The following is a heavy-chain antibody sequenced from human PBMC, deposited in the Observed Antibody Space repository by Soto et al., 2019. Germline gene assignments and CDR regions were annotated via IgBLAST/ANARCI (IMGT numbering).Heavy chain of an antibody. J-gene: IGHJ5*02. CDR3: ASPGYSSGRGWFDP. CDR1: GGTFSSYA. V-gene: IGHV1-69*01. D-gene: IGHD6-19*01. CDR2: IIPIFGTA. Sequence: QVQLVQSGAEVKKPGSSVKVCCKASGGTFSSYAISWVRQAPGQGLEWMGGIIPIFGTANYAQKFQGRVTITADESTSTAYMELSSLRSEDTAVYYCASPGYSSGRGWFDPWGQGTLVTVSS.